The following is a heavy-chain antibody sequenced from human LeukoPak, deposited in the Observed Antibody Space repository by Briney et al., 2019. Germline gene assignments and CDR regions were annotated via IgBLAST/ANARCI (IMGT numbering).Heavy chain of an antibody. Sequence: SVRVSCKASGGTFSSYAISWVRQAPGQGLEWMGGIIPIFGTANYAQKLQGRVTITADESTSTAYMELSSLRSEDTAVYYCARAGHRYYYCYYMDVWGKGTTVTVSS. V-gene: IGHV1-69*01. CDR3: ARAGHRYYYCYYMDV. CDR2: IIPIFGTA. J-gene: IGHJ6*03. CDR1: GGTFSSYA.